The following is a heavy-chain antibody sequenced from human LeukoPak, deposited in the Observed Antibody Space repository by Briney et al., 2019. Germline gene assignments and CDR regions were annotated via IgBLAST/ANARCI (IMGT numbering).Heavy chain of an antibody. CDR3: ARVEDGGYFDY. Sequence: KTSETLSLTCTVSGGSISSSSYYWGWIRQPPGKGLEWIGEIYHSGSTNYNPSLKSRVTISVDKSKNQFSLKLSSVTAADTAVYYCARVEDGGYFDYWGQGTLVTVSS. V-gene: IGHV4-39*07. CDR1: GGSISSSSYY. CDR2: IYHSGST. J-gene: IGHJ4*02.